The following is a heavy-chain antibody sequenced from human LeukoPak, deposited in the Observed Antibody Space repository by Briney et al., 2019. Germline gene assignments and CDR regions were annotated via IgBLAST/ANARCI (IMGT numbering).Heavy chain of an antibody. CDR1: GFTFSSYA. D-gene: IGHD2-2*01. CDR2: ISGSGGST. V-gene: IGHV3-23*01. Sequence: GGSLRLSCAASGFTFSSYAMSWVRQAPGKGLEWVSAISGSGGSTYYADSVKGRFTISRDNSKNTLYLQMNSLRAEDTAVYYCAKDRRYCSSTSCYRDFDYWGQGTLVTVSS. J-gene: IGHJ4*02. CDR3: AKDRRYCSSTSCYRDFDY.